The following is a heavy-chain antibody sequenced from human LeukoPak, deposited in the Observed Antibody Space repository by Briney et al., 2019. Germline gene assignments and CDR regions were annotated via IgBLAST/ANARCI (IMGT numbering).Heavy chain of an antibody. CDR2: ISGSGGTT. CDR3: AKLPRYCSGGSCYPLGMDV. D-gene: IGHD2-15*01. CDR1: EFTFSSYA. J-gene: IGHJ6*04. V-gene: IGHV3-23*01. Sequence: GSLRLSCAASEFTFSSYAMSWVRQAPGKGLDWVSGISGSGGTTYYADSVKGRFTISRDNSKNTQYLQMNSLRAEDTAVYYCAKLPRYCSGGSCYPLGMDVWGKGTTVIVSS.